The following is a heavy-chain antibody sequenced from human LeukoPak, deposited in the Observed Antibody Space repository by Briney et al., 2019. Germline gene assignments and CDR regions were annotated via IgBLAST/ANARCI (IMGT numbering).Heavy chain of an antibody. CDR1: GYTFTRYT. V-gene: IGHV1-18*01. Sequence: ASVKVSCKASGYTFTRYTISWVRQAPGQGLEWMGWISAHNGNASYAQKLQGRVTMTTYTSTSTAYMELRSLRSDDRAVYFCVRITIFVDYFDYWGQGTLVTVSS. CDR2: ISAHNGNA. D-gene: IGHD3-3*01. CDR3: VRITIFVDYFDY. J-gene: IGHJ4*02.